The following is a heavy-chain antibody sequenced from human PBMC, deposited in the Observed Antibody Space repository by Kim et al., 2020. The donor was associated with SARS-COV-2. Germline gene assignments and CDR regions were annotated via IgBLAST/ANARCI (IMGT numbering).Heavy chain of an antibody. V-gene: IGHV4-59*01. Sequence: SETLSLTCTVSGGSISSYYWSWIRQPPGKGLEWIGYIYYSGSTNYNPSLKSRVTISVDTSKNQFSLKLSSVTAADTAVYYCARGARYGEGEDYWGQGTLVTVSS. J-gene: IGHJ4*02. CDR2: IYYSGST. CDR1: GGSISSYY. D-gene: IGHD4-17*01. CDR3: ARGARYGEGEDY.